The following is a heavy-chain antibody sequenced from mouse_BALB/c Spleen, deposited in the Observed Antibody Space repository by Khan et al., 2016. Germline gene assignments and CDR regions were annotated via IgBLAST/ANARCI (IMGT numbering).Heavy chain of an antibody. J-gene: IGHJ4*01. V-gene: IGHV1-74*01. CDR3: GVGIRGGAMDY. CDR2: IHPSDSET. CDR1: GYSFTSYW. D-gene: IGHD2-12*01. Sequence: QVQLQQSGAELARPGASVKLSCKASGYSFTSYWMHWVKQRPGQGLEWIGMIHPSDSETRFNQKFKDKATLPVDKSSSTAYMQLSSPTSEDSAVXCCGVGIRGGAMDYWGQGTSVTVSA.